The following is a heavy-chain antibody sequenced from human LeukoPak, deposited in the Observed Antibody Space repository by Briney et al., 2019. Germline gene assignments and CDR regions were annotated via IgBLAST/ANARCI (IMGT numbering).Heavy chain of an antibody. CDR2: ISYDGSNK. V-gene: IGHV3-30*01. CDR1: GFTFSSYA. J-gene: IGHJ4*02. Sequence: GGSLRLSCAASGFTFSSYAMHWVRQAPGKGLEWVAVISYDGSNKYYADSVKGRFTISRDNSKNTLYLQMNSLRAEDTAVYYCARDHSVWSGYYLLDYWGQGTLVTVSS. D-gene: IGHD3-3*01. CDR3: ARDHSVWSGYYLLDY.